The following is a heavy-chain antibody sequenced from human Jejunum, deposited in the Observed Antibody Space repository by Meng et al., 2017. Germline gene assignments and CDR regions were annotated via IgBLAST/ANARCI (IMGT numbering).Heavy chain of an antibody. J-gene: IGHJ4*02. CDR3: ARGGDPRAYYFDY. Sequence: HVQLQHGGAGLLTPSETLSLTCAVYGGSFSGYYCGWIRQAPGKGLEWIGDIDHSGSTNYNPSLKNRVTISVDTSRNQISLNLNSVTAADTAVYYCARGGDPRAYYFDYWGQGNLVTVSS. V-gene: IGHV4-34*01. D-gene: IGHD3-10*01. CDR1: GGSFSGYY. CDR2: IDHSGST.